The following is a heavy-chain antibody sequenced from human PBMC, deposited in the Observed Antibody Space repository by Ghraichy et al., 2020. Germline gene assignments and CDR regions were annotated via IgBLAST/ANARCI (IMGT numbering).Heavy chain of an antibody. D-gene: IGHD6-19*01. CDR2: ISGSGGST. J-gene: IGHJ5*02. V-gene: IGHV3-23*01. CDR1: GFTFSSYA. Sequence: LSLTCAASGFTFSSYAMSWVRQAPGKGLEWVSAISGSGGSTYYADSVKGRFTISRDNSNNTLYLQMNSLRAEDTAVYYCAKGIQWLVPNWFDPWGQGTLVTVSS. CDR3: AKGIQWLVPNWFDP.